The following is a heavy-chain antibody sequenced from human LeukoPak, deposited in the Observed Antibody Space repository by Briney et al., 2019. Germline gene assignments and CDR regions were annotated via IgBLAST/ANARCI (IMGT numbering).Heavy chain of an antibody. Sequence: GGSLRLSCAASGFTFSSSAMSWVRQAPGKGLEWVSAISNNGGYTYYADSVQGRFTISRDNSKNTLYLQMNSLRAEDTAVYYCARGDDNGRAFDIWGQGTMVTVSS. J-gene: IGHJ3*02. CDR3: ARGDDNGRAFDI. CDR1: GFTFSSSA. V-gene: IGHV3-23*01. CDR2: ISNNGGYT. D-gene: IGHD5-24*01.